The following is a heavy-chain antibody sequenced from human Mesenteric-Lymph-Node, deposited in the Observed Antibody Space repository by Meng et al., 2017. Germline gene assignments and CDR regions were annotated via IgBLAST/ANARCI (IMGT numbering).Heavy chain of an antibody. CDR3: TRERGYSYGYSDY. D-gene: IGHD5-18*01. Sequence: GGSLRLSCAASGFPFSAYWMTWVRQAPGKGLEWVANIKQDGSEKYYVDSVKGRFTISRDNAKNSLYLQMNSLRFEDTAVYYCTRERGYSYGYSDYWGQGTLVTVSS. CDR2: IKQDGSEK. V-gene: IGHV3-7*01. J-gene: IGHJ4*02. CDR1: GFPFSAYW.